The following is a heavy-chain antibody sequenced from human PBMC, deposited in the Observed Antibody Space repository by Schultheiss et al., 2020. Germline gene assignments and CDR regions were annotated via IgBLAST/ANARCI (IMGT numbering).Heavy chain of an antibody. J-gene: IGHJ5*02. CDR2: ISGSGGST. D-gene: IGHD2-15*01. CDR1: GFTFSDYY. Sequence: GGSLRLSCAASGFTFSDYYMSWVRQAPGKGLEWVSAISGSGGSTYYADSVKGRFTISRDNSKNTLYLQMNSLRAEDTAVYYCAVPRGCSGGSCYSYWLDPWGQGTLVTVSS. CDR3: AVPRGCSGGSCYSYWLDP. V-gene: IGHV3-23*01.